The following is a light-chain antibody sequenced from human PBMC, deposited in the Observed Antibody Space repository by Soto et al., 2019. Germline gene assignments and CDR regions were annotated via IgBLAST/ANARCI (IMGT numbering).Light chain of an antibody. CDR1: SSDVGGYNY. V-gene: IGLV2-8*01. J-gene: IGLJ2*01. CDR2: EVS. CDR3: SSYAGSNNPVV. Sequence: QSALTQPPSASGSPGQSVTISCTGTSSDVGGYNYVSWYQQRPGKAPKFMIFEVSRRPSGVPDRFSGCKSGNTASLTVSGLQADDEADYYCSSYAGSNNPVVFGGGTKVTVL.